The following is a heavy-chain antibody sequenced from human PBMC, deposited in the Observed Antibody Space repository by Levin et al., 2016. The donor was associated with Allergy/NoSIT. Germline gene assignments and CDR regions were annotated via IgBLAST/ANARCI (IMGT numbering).Heavy chain of an antibody. Sequence: GESLKISCAASGFTFSSYAMHWVRQAPGKGLEYVSAISSNGGSTYYANSVKGRFTISRDNSKNTLYLQMGSLRAEDMAVYYCAREGATYGFDYWGQGTLVTVSS. CDR3: AREGATYGFDY. CDR1: GFTFSSYA. J-gene: IGHJ4*02. V-gene: IGHV3-64*01. CDR2: ISSNGGST. D-gene: IGHD1-26*01.